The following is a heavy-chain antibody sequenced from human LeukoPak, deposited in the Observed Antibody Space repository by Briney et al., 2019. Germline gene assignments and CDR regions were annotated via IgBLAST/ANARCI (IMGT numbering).Heavy chain of an antibody. Sequence: SETLSLTCTVSGGSISSYYWSWIRQPPGKGLEWTGYIYYSGSTNYNPSLKSRVTISVDTSKNQFSLKLSSVAAADTAVYYCARDGIAAAAASNGEVLAWFDPWGQGTLVTVSS. CDR1: GGSISSYY. CDR3: ARDGIAAAAASNGEVLAWFDP. CDR2: IYYSGST. D-gene: IGHD6-13*01. V-gene: IGHV4-59*01. J-gene: IGHJ5*02.